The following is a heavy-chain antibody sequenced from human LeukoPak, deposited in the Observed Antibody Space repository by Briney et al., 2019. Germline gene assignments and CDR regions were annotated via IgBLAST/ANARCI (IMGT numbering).Heavy chain of an antibody. CDR3: ARDRRIAAAGTGNY. V-gene: IGHV1-18*01. J-gene: IGHJ4*02. Sequence: GASVKVSCKASGYTFTSYGISWVRQAPGQGLEWIGWISAYNGTTNYAQKLQGRVTMTTDTSTSTAYMELRSLRSDDTAVYYCARDRRIAAAGTGNYWGQGTLVTVSS. CDR1: GYTFTSYG. CDR2: ISAYNGTT. D-gene: IGHD6-13*01.